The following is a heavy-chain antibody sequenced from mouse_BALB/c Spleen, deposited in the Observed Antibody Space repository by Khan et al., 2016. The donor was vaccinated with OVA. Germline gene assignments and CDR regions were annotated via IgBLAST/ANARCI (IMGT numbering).Heavy chain of an antibody. D-gene: IGHD1-1*01. V-gene: IGHV1-7*01. CDR1: GYTFINYW. J-gene: IGHJ2*01. CDR2: INPSTAYT. Sequence: QVQLKQSGAELAKPGASVKMSCKASGYTFINYWILWVKQRPGKGLEWIGYINPSTAYTEYNQNFKDQATFTADKSSSTAYMQLRSLTSEDSAVYYCARRGLRWDFNYWGQGTTLTVSS. CDR3: ARRGLRWDFNY.